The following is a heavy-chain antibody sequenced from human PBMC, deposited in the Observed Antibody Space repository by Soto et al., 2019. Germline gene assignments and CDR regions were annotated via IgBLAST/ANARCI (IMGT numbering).Heavy chain of an antibody. V-gene: IGHV3-21*01. J-gene: IGHJ4*02. CDR3: AKGVQYPEPRVFDY. CDR1: GFTFSSYS. CDR2: ISSSSSYI. Sequence: GGSLRLSCAASGFTFSSYSMNWVRQAPGKGLEWVSSISSSSSYIYYADSVKGRFTISRDNAKNSLYLQMNSLRAEDTAVYYCAKGVQYPEPRVFDYWGQGTLVTVSS. D-gene: IGHD1-1*01.